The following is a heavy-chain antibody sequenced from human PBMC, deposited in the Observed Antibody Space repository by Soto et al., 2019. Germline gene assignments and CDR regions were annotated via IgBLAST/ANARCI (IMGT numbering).Heavy chain of an antibody. J-gene: IGHJ1*01. CDR1: GFTFSSYS. Sequence: LRLSCAASGFTFSSYSMNWVRQAPGKGLEWVSSISSSSSYIYYADSVKGRFTISRDNAKNSLYLQMNSLRAEDTAVYYCARGSPVAVADQHWGQGTLVTVSS. CDR3: ARGSPVAVADQH. CDR2: ISSSSSYI. V-gene: IGHV3-21*01. D-gene: IGHD6-19*01.